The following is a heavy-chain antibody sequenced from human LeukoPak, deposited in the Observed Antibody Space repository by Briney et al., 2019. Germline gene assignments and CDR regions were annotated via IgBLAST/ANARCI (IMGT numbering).Heavy chain of an antibody. CDR2: ISSSGSTI. Sequence: QAGGSLRLSCAASGFTFSSYEMNWVRQAPGKGLERVSYISSSGSTIYYADSVKGRFTISRDNVKNSLYLQMNSLRAEDTAVYYCAELGITMIGGVWGKGTTVTISS. V-gene: IGHV3-48*03. CDR1: GFTFSSYE. CDR3: AELGITMIGGV. J-gene: IGHJ6*04. D-gene: IGHD3-10*02.